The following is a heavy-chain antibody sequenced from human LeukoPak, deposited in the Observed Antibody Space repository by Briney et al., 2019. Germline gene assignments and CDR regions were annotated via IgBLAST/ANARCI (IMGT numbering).Heavy chain of an antibody. CDR2: IGVFNGNR. D-gene: IGHD1-26*01. V-gene: IGHV1-18*04. J-gene: IGHJ4*02. CDR1: GYTFSRYG. Sequence: GASVKVSCKTSGYTFSRYGFSWVRQAPGQGLEWTGWIGVFNGNRNYAKSVQGRITLTADTSTNTTYMELRSLTSDDTAVYFCGRDWDWHVQFWGQGTLITVSS. CDR3: GRDWDWHVQF.